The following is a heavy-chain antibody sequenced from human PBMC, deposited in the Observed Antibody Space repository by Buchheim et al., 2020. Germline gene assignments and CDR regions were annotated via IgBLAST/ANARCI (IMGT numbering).Heavy chain of an antibody. Sequence: QVQLVESGGGVVQPGMSLRLSCAASTFTFSHYAMHWARQAPGKGLEWVAFISYDGDNKYYTDSVKGRFTISRDNSKNTLYLPMNSLRGQDTAAEYCATDNGATSSGLESWGQGT. CDR3: ATDNGATSSGLES. V-gene: IGHV3-30-3*01. CDR1: TFTFSHYA. D-gene: IGHD3-3*01. J-gene: IGHJ4*02. CDR2: ISYDGDNK.